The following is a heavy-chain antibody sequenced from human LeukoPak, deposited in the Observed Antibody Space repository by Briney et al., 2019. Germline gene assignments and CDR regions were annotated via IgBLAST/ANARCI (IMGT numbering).Heavy chain of an antibody. CDR1: GFTFSSYA. Sequence: SGGSLRLSCAASGFTFSSYAMSWVRQAPGKGLEWVSAISGSGGSTYYADSVKGRFTISRDNSKNTLYLQMNSLRAEDTAVYYCAKDLGLLCFGEWGPADYWGQGTLVTVSS. D-gene: IGHD3-10*01. J-gene: IGHJ4*02. CDR2: ISGSGGST. V-gene: IGHV3-23*01. CDR3: AKDLGLLCFGEWGPADY.